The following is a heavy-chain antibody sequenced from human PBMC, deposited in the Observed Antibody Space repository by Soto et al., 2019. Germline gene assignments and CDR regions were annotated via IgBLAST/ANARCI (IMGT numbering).Heavy chain of an antibody. J-gene: IGHJ5*02. D-gene: IGHD3-22*01. V-gene: IGHV4-39*01. CDR3: ARRLDYYDSSGSLHNWFGP. CDR2: IYYSGST. CDR1: GGSISSSSYY. Sequence: SETLSLTXTVSGGSISSSSYYWGWIRQPPGKGLEWIGSIYYSGSTYCNPSLKSRVTISVDTSKNQFSLKLSSVTAADTAVYYCARRLDYYDSSGSLHNWFGPWGQGTLVTVSS.